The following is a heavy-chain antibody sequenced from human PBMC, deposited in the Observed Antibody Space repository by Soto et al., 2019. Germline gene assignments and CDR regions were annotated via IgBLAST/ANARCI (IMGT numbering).Heavy chain of an antibody. J-gene: IGHJ4*02. CDR1: GFTFSSYS. CDR2: ISSSSSTI. CDR3: ARRYSYGYYYYDY. D-gene: IGHD5-18*01. Sequence: EVQLVESGGGLVQPGGSLRLSCAASGFTFSSYSMNWVRQASGKGLEWVSYISSSSSTIYYADSVKGRFTISRDNAKNPPYLHMNRLRDEETAVYYCARRYSYGYYYYDYWGQGILVTVSS. V-gene: IGHV3-48*02.